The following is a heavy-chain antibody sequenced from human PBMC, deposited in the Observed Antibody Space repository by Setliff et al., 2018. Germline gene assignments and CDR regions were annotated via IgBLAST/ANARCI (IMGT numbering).Heavy chain of an antibody. CDR2: IIPIFGTA. V-gene: IGHV1-69*13. Sequence: LVKVSCKASGGTFSSYAISWVRQAPGQGLEWMGGIIPIFGTANYAQKFQGRVTITADESTSTAYMELSSLRAEDTAVYYCARDTPPDTAMVQQFDYWGQGTLVTVSS. CDR1: GGTFSSYA. J-gene: IGHJ4*02. D-gene: IGHD5-18*01. CDR3: ARDTPPDTAMVQQFDY.